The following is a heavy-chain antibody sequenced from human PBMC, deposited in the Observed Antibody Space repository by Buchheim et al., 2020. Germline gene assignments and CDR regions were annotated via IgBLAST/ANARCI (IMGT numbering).Heavy chain of an antibody. V-gene: IGHV3-7*01. CDR2: ISPDGSDS. CDR1: GFTFSSNW. J-gene: IGHJ4*02. D-gene: IGHD3-9*01. Sequence: EVQLVESGGGLVQPGGSLRLSCVASGFTFSSNWMIWLRQAPGKGLEWVANISPDGSDSRYVDSVKGRFTISRDNAKNSLFLPMNSLGAEDTAMYYCARVKLMYYDILTGYPDYWGQGTL. CDR3: ARVKLMYYDILTGYPDY.